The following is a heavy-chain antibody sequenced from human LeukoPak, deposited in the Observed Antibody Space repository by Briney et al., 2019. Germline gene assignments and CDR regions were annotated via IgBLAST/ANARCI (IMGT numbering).Heavy chain of an antibody. V-gene: IGHV5-51*01. CDR2: IYPGDSDT. J-gene: IGHJ3*02. D-gene: IGHD1-26*01. CDR3: ASSGGWELGLIASDI. Sequence: GESLKISCKGSGYSFTSYWIGWVRQMPGKGLEWMGIIYPGDSDTRYSPSFQGQVTISADKSISTAYQQWSSLKASDTAMYYCASSGGWELGLIASDIWGQGTMVTVSS. CDR1: GYSFTSYW.